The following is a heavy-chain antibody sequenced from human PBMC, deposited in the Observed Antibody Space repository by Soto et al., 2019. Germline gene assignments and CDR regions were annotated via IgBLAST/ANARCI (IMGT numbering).Heavy chain of an antibody. Sequence: SETLSLTCTVSGGSISSGSYYWGWIRQPPGKGLEWIGYIYNSGSTYYNPSLKSRVTVSADTSKNQFSLRLSSVTAADTAVYYCARREPRQGYFDYWGQGTLVTVSS. CDR3: ARREPRQGYFDY. CDR1: GGSISSGSYY. J-gene: IGHJ4*02. CDR2: IYNSGST. V-gene: IGHV4-39*01.